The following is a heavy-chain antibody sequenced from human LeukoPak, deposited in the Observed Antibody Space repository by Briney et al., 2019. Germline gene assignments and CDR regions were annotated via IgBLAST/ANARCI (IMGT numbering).Heavy chain of an antibody. CDR3: ARGRPPSGYSYGRRRYFDY. D-gene: IGHD5-18*01. CDR2: IYYSGST. Sequence: TSETLSLTCTVSGGSISSFYWSWIRQPPGKGLEWIGYIYYSGSTNYNPSLKSRVTISVDTSKNQFSLKLSSVTAADTAVYYCARGRPPSGYSYGRRRYFDYWGQGTLVTVSS. CDR1: GGSISSFY. V-gene: IGHV4-59*12. J-gene: IGHJ4*02.